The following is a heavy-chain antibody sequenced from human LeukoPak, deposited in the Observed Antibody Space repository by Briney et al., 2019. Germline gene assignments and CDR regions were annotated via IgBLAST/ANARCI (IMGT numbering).Heavy chain of an antibody. CDR3: ASFSVIVVVTQRAFDI. J-gene: IGHJ3*02. D-gene: IGHD2-21*02. CDR2: ISHSGST. CDR1: GGSISSDGYF. V-gene: IGHV4-30-2*01. Sequence: PSQTLSLTCTVSGGSISSDGYFWSWIRQPPGKGLEWIGYISHSGSTYYNPSLKSRVTMSVDRSQNQFSLELSSVTAADTAVYYCASFSVIVVVTQRAFDIWGQGTMVTVSS.